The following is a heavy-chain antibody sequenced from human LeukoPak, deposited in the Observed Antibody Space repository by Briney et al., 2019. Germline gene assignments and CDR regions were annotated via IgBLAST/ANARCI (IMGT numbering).Heavy chain of an antibody. CDR2: ISWDGGST. CDR3: AKDIEGSGWPYFDY. CDR1: GFTFDDYT. V-gene: IGHV3-43*01. Sequence: GGSLSLSCAASGFTFDDYTMHWVRQAPGKGLEWVSLISWDGGSTYYADSVKGRFTISRDNSKNSLYLQMNSLRTEDTALYYCAKDIEGSGWPYFDYWGQGTLVTVSS. D-gene: IGHD6-19*01. J-gene: IGHJ4*02.